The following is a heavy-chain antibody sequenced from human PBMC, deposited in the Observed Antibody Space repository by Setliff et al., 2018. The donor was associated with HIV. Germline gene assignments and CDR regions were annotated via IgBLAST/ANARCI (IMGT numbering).Heavy chain of an antibody. CDR3: ARDFSGQQLVGGWFDP. V-gene: IGHV1-69*13. Sequence: SVKVSCKASGGTFSSYVISWVRQAPGQGLEWMGGIIPIFGTANYAQKFQGRVTITADESTSTAYMELSSLRSDDTAVYYCARDFSGQQLVGGWFDPWGQRTQVTASS. D-gene: IGHD6-13*01. J-gene: IGHJ5*02. CDR1: GGTFSSYV. CDR2: IIPIFGTA.